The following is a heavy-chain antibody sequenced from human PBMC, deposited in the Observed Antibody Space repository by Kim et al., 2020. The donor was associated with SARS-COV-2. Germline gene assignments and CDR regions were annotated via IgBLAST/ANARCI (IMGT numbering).Heavy chain of an antibody. CDR1: GGSISSYY. CDR3: ARVLVGANVGLDAFDI. J-gene: IGHJ3*02. Sequence: SETLSLTCTVSGGSISSYYWSWIRQPPGKGLEWIGYIYYSGSTNYSPSLKSRVTISVDTSKNQFSLKLSSVTAADTAVYYCARVLVGANVGLDAFDIWGQGTMVTVSS. D-gene: IGHD1-26*01. V-gene: IGHV4-59*01. CDR2: IYYSGST.